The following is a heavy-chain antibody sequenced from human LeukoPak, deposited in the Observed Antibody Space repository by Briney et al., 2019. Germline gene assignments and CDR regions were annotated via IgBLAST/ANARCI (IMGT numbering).Heavy chain of an antibody. D-gene: IGHD3-9*01. CDR1: GYTFTGYY. CDR3: ARDRYYDILTGPPEPCADY. CDR2: INPNSGGT. J-gene: IGHJ4*02. Sequence: GASVKVSCKASGYTFTGYYMHWVRQAPGQGLEWMGRINPNSGGTNYAQKFQGRVTMTRDTSISTAYMELSRLRSDDTAVYYCARDRYYDILTGPPEPCADYWGQGTLVTVSS. V-gene: IGHV1-2*06.